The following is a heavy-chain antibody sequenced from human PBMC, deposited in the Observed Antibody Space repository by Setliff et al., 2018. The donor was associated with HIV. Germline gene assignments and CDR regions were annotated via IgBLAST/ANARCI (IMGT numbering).Heavy chain of an antibody. CDR1: GGSINNGYHY. J-gene: IGHJ3*02. CDR3: ARWITTPTKGAFDI. V-gene: IGHV4-39*01. CDR2: IYYTGSA. D-gene: IGHD3-22*01. Sequence: SETLSLTCTVSGGSINNGYHYWVWIRQTPGKGPEWIGGIYYTGSAHYNPSLKSRVTISVDTSKNQFSMKLTSLTAADTTVYYCARWITTPTKGAFDIWDQGTAVTVSS.